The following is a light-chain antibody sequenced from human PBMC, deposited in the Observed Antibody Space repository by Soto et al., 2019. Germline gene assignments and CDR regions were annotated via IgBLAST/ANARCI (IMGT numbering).Light chain of an antibody. Sequence: QLVLTQSPSASASLGASVKLTCTLSSGHSSYAIAWHQQQPEQGHRYLMKLNSDGSHSKGDGIPGRFSCSSSGAERYLTISSLHYEDEADYYCQTWVTGIYVFGTGTKVTVL. CDR2: LNSDGSH. CDR1: SGHSSYA. J-gene: IGLJ1*01. V-gene: IGLV4-69*01. CDR3: QTWVTGIYV.